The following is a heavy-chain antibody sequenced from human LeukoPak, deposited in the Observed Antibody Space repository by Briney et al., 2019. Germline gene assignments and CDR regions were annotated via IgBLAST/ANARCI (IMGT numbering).Heavy chain of an antibody. V-gene: IGHV4-34*01. D-gene: IGHD3-22*01. CDR3: ARRAVGYYDSSGYYYFDY. CDR2: INHSGST. J-gene: IGHJ4*02. CDR1: GGSFSGYH. Sequence: SETLSLTCAVYGGSFSGYHWSWIRQPPGKGLEWIGEINHSGSTNYNPSLKSRVTISVDTSKNQFSLKLSSVTAADTAVYYCARRAVGYYDSSGYYYFDYWGQGTLVTVSS.